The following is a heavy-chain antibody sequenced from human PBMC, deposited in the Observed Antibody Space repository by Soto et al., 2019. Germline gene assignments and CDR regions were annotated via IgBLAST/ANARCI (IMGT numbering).Heavy chain of an antibody. CDR3: AKDPVSDYYYYGMDV. CDR2: ISGSGGST. J-gene: IGHJ6*02. V-gene: IGHV3-23*01. CDR1: GFTFSSYA. Sequence: GGSLRLSCAASGFTFSSYAMSWVRQAPGKGLEWVSAISGSGGSTYYADSVKGRFTISRDNSKNTLYLQMNSLRAEDTAVYYCAKDPVSDYYYYGMDVWGQGTTVTVSS.